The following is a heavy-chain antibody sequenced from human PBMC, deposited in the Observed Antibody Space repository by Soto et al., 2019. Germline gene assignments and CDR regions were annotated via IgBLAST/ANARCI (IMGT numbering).Heavy chain of an antibody. CDR3: ARSRSGAVPDSFGY. Sequence: QVQLVESGGRVVQPGRSLRLSCAASGFIFNRYAIHWVRQTPGKGLEWVAVISKDGSVQYYADSVRGRFIISRDKSKDTVYLEMNSLRAEDTAVFCCARSRSGAVPDSFGYWGQGTLVTVSS. CDR1: GFIFNRYA. V-gene: IGHV3-30-3*01. CDR2: ISKDGSVQ. J-gene: IGHJ4*02. D-gene: IGHD3-3*01.